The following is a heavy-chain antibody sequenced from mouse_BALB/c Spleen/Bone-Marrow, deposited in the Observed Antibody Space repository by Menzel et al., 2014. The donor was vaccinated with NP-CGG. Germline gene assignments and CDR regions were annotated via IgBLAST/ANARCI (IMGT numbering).Heavy chain of an antibody. CDR3: TRPGYFYGSGPYAMDY. Sequence: QVHVKQSGAELVRPGASVKLSCKASDYTFTSYWINWVKQRPGQGLEWIGNIYPSDSYTNYNQKFKDKAPLTVDKSSSTAYMQLSSPTSEDSAVYYCTRPGYFYGSGPYAMDYWGQGTSVTVSS. CDR1: DYTFTSYW. V-gene: IGHV1-69*02. CDR2: IYPSDSYT. D-gene: IGHD1-1*01. J-gene: IGHJ4*01.